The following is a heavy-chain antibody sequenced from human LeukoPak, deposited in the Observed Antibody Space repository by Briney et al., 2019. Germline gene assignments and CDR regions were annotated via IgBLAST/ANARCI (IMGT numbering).Heavy chain of an antibody. CDR1: GYSFTDDY. Sequence: ASVKVSCKTSGYSFTDDYMHWVRQAPGQGLEWMGWINPNSGGTSSAQKFQGRVTLTRDTSITTVYMEVSWLTSDDTAIYYCARADRLHGGPYLIGPWGQGTLVTVSS. CDR2: INPNSGGT. D-gene: IGHD2-21*01. V-gene: IGHV1-2*02. CDR3: ARADRLHGGPYLIGP. J-gene: IGHJ5*02.